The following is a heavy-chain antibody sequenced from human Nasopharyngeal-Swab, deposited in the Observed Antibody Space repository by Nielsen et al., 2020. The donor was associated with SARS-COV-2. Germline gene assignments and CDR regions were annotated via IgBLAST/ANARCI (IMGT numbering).Heavy chain of an antibody. J-gene: IGHJ5*02. CDR1: GYSFTSYC. V-gene: IGHV5-10-1*01. CDR2: IDPSDSYT. D-gene: IGHD2-2*01. Sequence: GESLKISCKGSGYSFTSYCISWVRQMPGKGLEWMGRIDPSDSYTNYTPPFQGHVTISADKSISTAYLQWSSLKASDTAMYYCARTYCSSTSCYWGWFDPWGQGTLVTVSS. CDR3: ARTYCSSTSCYWGWFDP.